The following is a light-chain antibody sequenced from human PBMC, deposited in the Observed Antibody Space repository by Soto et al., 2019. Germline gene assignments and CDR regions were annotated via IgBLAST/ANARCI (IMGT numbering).Light chain of an antibody. V-gene: IGLV2-11*01. CDR3: CSYAGSYPLYV. CDR1: SSDVGGYNY. Sequence: QSALTQPRSVSGSPGQSVTISCTGTSSDVGGYNYVSWYQQHPGKAPKLMIYDVSKRPSGVPDRFSGSKSGNTASLTISVLQAEDEADYYCCSYAGSYPLYVFGTGTKLTVL. CDR2: DVS. J-gene: IGLJ1*01.